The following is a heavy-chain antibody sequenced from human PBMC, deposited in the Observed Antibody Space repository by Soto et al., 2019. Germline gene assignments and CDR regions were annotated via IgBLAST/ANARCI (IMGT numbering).Heavy chain of an antibody. CDR1: GGSITSSSHY. CDR2: IFYSGST. D-gene: IGHD3-22*01. J-gene: IGHJ4*02. V-gene: IGHV4-39*01. CDR3: ARLALYDSSGYYAPYLDY. Sequence: SETLSLTCTVSGGSITSSSHYWGWIRQSPGKGLEWIGSIFYSGSTYYNPSLKSRVTISPDTSKNQFSLKLTSVTAADTAVYYCARLALYDSSGYYAPYLDYWGQGTLVNVS.